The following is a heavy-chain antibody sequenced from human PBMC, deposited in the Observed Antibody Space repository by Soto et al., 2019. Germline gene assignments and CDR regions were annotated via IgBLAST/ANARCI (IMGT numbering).Heavy chain of an antibody. CDR1: GGTFSSYA. D-gene: IGHD1-26*01. CDR3: ARKGSTGLAPGDI. J-gene: IGHJ3*02. Sequence: QVQLVQSGAEVKKPGSSVKVSCKASGGTFSSYAISWVRQAPGQGLEGMGGIIPIFGTANYAQKFQGRVTITADESTRTAYLGLRSLRSEDRDVYYCARKGSTGLAPGDIWVQGPMVTVSS. CDR2: IIPIFGTA. V-gene: IGHV1-69*01.